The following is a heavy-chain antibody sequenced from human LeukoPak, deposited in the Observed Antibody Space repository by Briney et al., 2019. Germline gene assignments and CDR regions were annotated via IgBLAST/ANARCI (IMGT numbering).Heavy chain of an antibody. V-gene: IGHV1-69*05. CDR3: ASAAYYDILTGYYHWFDP. CDR2: IIPIFGTA. D-gene: IGHD3-9*01. Sequence: ASVKVSCKASGGTFSSYAISWVRQAPGQGLEWMGGIIPIFGTANYAQKFQGRVTTTTDESTSTAYMELSSLRSEDTAVYYCASAAYYDILTGYYHWFDPWGQGTLVTVSS. J-gene: IGHJ5*02. CDR1: GGTFSSYA.